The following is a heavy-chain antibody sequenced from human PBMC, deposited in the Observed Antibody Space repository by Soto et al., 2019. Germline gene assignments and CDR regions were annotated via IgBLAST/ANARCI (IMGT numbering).Heavy chain of an antibody. V-gene: IGHV2-5*01. CDR3: AHTHYDYVWGSDHVDY. Sequence: SGPTLVNPTQTLTLTCNFSGFSLSTSGVGVGWIRQPPGKALEWLALIYWNDDKRYSPSLKSRLTITKDTSKNHVVLTMTNMDPVDTATYYCAHTHYDYVWGSDHVDYWGQGTLVTVSS. J-gene: IGHJ4*02. CDR1: GFSLSTSGVG. CDR2: IYWNDDK. D-gene: IGHD3-16*02.